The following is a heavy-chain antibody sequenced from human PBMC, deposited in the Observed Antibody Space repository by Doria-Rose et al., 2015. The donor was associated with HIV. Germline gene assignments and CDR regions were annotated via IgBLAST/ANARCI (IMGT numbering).Heavy chain of an antibody. CDR1: GVSLSSPGMG. CDR2: IFSDDER. V-gene: IGHV2-26*01. J-gene: IGHJ4*02. CDR3: ARIKSSRWYHKYYFDF. D-gene: IGHD6-13*01. Sequence: QVQLVQSGPVLVKPTETLTLTCTVSGVSLSSPGMGVSWIRQPPGKALEWLANIFSDDERSYNTSLRSRLTISRGTTKSQVVLTMTDMDPVDTATYYCARIKSSRWYHKYYFDFWGQGTPVIVSA.